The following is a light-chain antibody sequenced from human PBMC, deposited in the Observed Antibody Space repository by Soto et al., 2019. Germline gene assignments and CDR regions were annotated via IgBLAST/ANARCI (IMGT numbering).Light chain of an antibody. J-gene: IGKJ2*01. Sequence: AIQMTQSPSSLSASVGDRVTITCRASQAIRNDLGWYQQKPGKAPNLLIYAASSLQSGVPSRFSGSGSRTDFTLTISSLQPEDFATYYCLQDYNYPYTFGQGTKLEIK. CDR3: LQDYNYPYT. V-gene: IGKV1-6*01. CDR1: QAIRND. CDR2: AAS.